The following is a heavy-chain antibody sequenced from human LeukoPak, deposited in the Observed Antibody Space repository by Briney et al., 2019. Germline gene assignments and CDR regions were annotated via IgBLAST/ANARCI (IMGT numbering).Heavy chain of an antibody. CDR2: IYYSGST. J-gene: IGHJ4*02. V-gene: IGHV4-39*01. CDR3: ARLAGYFYDSSGYPKPSSLIDF. D-gene: IGHD3-22*01. CDR1: GGSISSTNYY. Sequence: SETLSLTCTVSGGSISSTNYYWGWIRQPPGKGLECIGTIYYSGSTYYSPSLKSRVTISVDTSKNQFSLKLSSVTAADTAMYYCARLAGYFYDSSGYPKPSSLIDFWGQGTLVTVPS.